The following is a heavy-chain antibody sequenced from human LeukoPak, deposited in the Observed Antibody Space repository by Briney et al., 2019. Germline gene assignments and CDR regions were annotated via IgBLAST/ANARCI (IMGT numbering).Heavy chain of an antibody. V-gene: IGHV3-53*01. D-gene: IGHD3-22*01. CDR2: IYSGGST. CDR1: GFTVSSNY. Sequence: GRSLRLSCAASGFTVSSNYMSWVRQAPGKGLEWVSVIYSGGSTYYADSVKGRFTISRDNSKNTLYLQMNSLRAEDTAVYYCARDGGYYYDSSAIYWGQGTLVTVSS. CDR3: ARDGGYYYDSSAIY. J-gene: IGHJ4*02.